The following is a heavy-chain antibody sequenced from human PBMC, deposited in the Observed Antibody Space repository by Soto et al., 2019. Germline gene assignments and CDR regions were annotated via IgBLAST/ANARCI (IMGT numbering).Heavy chain of an antibody. V-gene: IGHV1-18*01. CDR3: AGDSPPVDY. J-gene: IGHJ4*02. CDR2: ISAYNGNT. CDR1: GYTFTSYG. Sequence: QVQLVQSGAEVKKPGASVKVSCKASGYTFTSYGISWVRQAPGQGLEWMGWISAYNGNTKYAQKLHGRVTMTTDTATNTADMELRSLGCDDTAVYYCAGDSPPVDYWGQGTLRTVSS.